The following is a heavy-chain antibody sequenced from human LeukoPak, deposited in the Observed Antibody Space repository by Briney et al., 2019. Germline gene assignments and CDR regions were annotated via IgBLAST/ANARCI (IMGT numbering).Heavy chain of an antibody. V-gene: IGHV1-69*13. CDR3: ARAPKDVLRYFDWLPNFDY. D-gene: IGHD3-9*01. Sequence: ASVKVSCKASGGTFSSYAISWVRQAPGQGLEWMGGIIPIFGTANYAQKFQGRVTITADESASTAYMELSSLRSEDTAVYYCARAPKDVLRYFDWLPNFDYWGQGTLVTVSS. CDR1: GGTFSSYA. J-gene: IGHJ4*02. CDR2: IIPIFGTA.